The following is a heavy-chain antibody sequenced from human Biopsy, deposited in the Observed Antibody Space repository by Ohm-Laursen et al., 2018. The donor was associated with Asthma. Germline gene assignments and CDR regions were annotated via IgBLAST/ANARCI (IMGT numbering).Heavy chain of an antibody. Sequence: PGAPSPPPTVSGGSLLTNRLWGWGPPAPGEGVGWDGETNERGVTNNNPSLKSRVIISIDTYWNRVSLKLTSVTAADTAVYFCARGPELDVWGQGTTVTVSS. CDR2: TNERGVT. CDR1: GGSLLTNRL. CDR3: ARGPELDV. V-gene: IGHV4-4*01. J-gene: IGHJ6*02.